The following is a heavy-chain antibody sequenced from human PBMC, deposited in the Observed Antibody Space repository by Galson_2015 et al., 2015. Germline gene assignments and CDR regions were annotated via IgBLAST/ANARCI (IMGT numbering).Heavy chain of an antibody. CDR1: GFTFDDYT. CDR2: ISWDGGST. D-gene: IGHD5-18*01. V-gene: IGHV3-43*01. CDR3: AKESGYSYAAAFDY. J-gene: IGHJ4*02. Sequence: SLRLSCAASGFTFDDYTMHWVRQAPGKGLEWVSLISWDGGSTYYADSVKGRFTISRDNSKNSLYLQMNSLRTEDTALYYCAKESGYSYAAAFDYWGQGTLVTVSS.